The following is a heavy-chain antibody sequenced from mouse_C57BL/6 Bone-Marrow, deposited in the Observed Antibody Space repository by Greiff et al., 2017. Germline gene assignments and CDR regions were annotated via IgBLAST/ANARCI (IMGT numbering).Heavy chain of an antibody. V-gene: IGHV1-63*01. D-gene: IGHD2-4*01. J-gene: IGHJ1*03. CDR2: IYPGGGYT. Sequence: QVQLQQSGAELVRPGTSVKMSCKASGYTFTNYWIGWAKQRPGHGLEWIGDIYPGGGYTNYNEKFKGKATLTADKSSSTAYMQCSSLTSEDSAIYYCARSDYDYAWYFDVWGKGTTVTVSS. CDR1: GYTFTNYW. CDR3: ARSDYDYAWYFDV.